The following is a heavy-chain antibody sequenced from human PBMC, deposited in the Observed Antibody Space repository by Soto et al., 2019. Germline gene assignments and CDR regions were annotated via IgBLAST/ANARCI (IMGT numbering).Heavy chain of an antibody. V-gene: IGHV3-66*04. CDR2: IYSGGST. CDR1: GFIFGSYA. Sequence: PGGSLRLSCAASGFIFGSYAMTWVRQAPGKGLEWVSVIYSGGSTYYADSVKGRFTISRDNSKNTLYLQMNSLRAEDTAVYYCARPSGRPVNHYGMDVWGQGTTVTVSS. CDR3: ARPSGRPVNHYGMDV. D-gene: IGHD3-10*01. J-gene: IGHJ6*02.